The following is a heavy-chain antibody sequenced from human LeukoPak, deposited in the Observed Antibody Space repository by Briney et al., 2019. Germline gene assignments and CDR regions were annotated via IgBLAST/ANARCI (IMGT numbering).Heavy chain of an antibody. D-gene: IGHD3-10*01. V-gene: IGHV3-23*01. Sequence: VGSLRLSCAASGFTFISYAMSWVRQAPGKGLEWVSGISGSGGITYYADSVKGRFTISRDNPQNTLYLQMNSLRAEDTALYYCAKSSGSGSPQRSFDYWGQGTLVTVSS. CDR2: ISGSGGIT. CDR1: GFTFISYA. CDR3: AKSSGSGSPQRSFDY. J-gene: IGHJ4*02.